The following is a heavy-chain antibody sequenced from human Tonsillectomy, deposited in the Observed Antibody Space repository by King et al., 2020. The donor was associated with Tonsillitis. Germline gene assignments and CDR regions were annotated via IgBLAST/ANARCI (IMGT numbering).Heavy chain of an antibody. CDR1: GGSISSGDYY. J-gene: IGHJ4*02. CDR3: ARDSSINFFDN. D-gene: IGHD2-2*01. Sequence: VQLQESGPGRVKPSQTLSLTCTVSGGSISSGDYYWTWIRQPPGKGLDYIGFLFHSGSTYYNPSLRSRVTISVDTSKNQFSLKLGSVTAADTAVYYCARDSSINFFDNWGQGTLVTVSS. V-gene: IGHV4-30-4*01. CDR2: LFHSGST.